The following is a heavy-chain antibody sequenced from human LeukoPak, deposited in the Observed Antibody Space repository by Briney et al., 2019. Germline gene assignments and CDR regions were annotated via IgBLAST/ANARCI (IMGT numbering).Heavy chain of an antibody. CDR1: GASISSYY. CDR3: ARRPACCSGGICYVRAFDI. D-gene: IGHD2-15*01. Sequence: SGTLSLTCTVSGASISSYYWSWIRQPPGKGLEWIGYIFNSGSTSYNPSLKSRVSISEDTSKNHFSLRLSSVSAADTAVYYCARRPACCSGGICYVRAFDIWGQGTMVTVS. V-gene: IGHV4-59*08. CDR2: IFNSGST. J-gene: IGHJ3*02.